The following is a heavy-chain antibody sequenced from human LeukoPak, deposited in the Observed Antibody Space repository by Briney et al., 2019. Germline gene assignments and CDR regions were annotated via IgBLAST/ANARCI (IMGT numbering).Heavy chain of an antibody. CDR3: ARSRYSYSVYFDY. J-gene: IGHJ4*02. D-gene: IGHD5-18*01. V-gene: IGHV3-7*01. CDR1: GFTFSSYW. Sequence: PGGSLRLSCAASGFTFSSYWMSWVRQAPGKGLEWVANIKQDGSEKYYVDSVKGRFTISRDNAKNSLYLQMNSLRAEDTAVYYCARSRYSYSVYFDYWGQGTLVTVSS. CDR2: IKQDGSEK.